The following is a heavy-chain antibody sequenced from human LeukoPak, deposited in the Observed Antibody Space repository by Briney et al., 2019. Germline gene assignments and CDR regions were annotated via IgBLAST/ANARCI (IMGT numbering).Heavy chain of an antibody. CDR3: ATEVTD. CDR1: GYTFISFY. CDR2: INPSGGTT. J-gene: IGHJ4*02. D-gene: IGHD5-18*01. V-gene: IGHV1-46*01. Sequence: ASVKVSCKASGYTFISFYIHWVRQAPGQGLEWMGVINPSGGTTLYAQKFQGRVTMTRDTSTSTVYMELSSLRSEDTAVYYCATEVTDWGQGTLVTVSS.